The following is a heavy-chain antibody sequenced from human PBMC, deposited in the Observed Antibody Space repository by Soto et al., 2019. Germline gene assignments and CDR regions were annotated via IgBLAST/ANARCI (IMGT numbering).Heavy chain of an antibody. V-gene: IGHV1-2*04. CDR1: GYSFTDYK. Sequence: GASVKVSCKTSGYSFTDYKLRWVRQAPGQGLEWMGWVDPNGGGSNSAQKFQGSVTMTWDTSITTAYLDLTRLTTNDTATYFCATWVDYGDFEGFDFWG. CDR3: ATWVDYGDFEGFDF. D-gene: IGHD4-17*01. J-gene: IGHJ4*01. CDR2: VDPNGGGS.